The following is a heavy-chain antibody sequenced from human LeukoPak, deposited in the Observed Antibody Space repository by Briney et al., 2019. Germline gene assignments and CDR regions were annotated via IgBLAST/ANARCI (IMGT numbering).Heavy chain of an antibody. Sequence: GGSLRLSCAASGFTFSSYSMNWVRQAPGKGLEWVSYISSTSSTIYYADSVKGRFTISRDNAKNSLYLRMNSLRAEDTAVYYCASWWELKYWGQGTLVTVSS. CDR3: ASWWELKY. CDR1: GFTFSSYS. CDR2: ISSTSSTI. D-gene: IGHD1-26*01. J-gene: IGHJ4*02. V-gene: IGHV3-48*01.